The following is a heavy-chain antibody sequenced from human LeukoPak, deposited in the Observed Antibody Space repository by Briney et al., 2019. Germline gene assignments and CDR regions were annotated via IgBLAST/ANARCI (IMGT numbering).Heavy chain of an antibody. CDR2: ISAYNGNT. D-gene: IGHD3-3*01. V-gene: IGHV1-18*01. J-gene: IGHJ5*02. Sequence: ASVKVSCKASGYTFTSYGISWVRQAPGQGLEWMGWISAYNGNTNYAQKLQGRVTMTTDTSTSTAYMELRSLRSDDTAVYYCARRYYDFWSGYYPNWFDPWGQGALVTVSS. CDR1: GYTFTSYG. CDR3: ARRYYDFWSGYYPNWFDP.